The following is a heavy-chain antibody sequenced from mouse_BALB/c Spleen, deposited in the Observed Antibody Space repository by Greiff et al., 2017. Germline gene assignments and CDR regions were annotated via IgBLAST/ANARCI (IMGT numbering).Heavy chain of an antibody. V-gene: IGHV7-3*02. D-gene: IGHD2-1*01. Sequence: DVKLVESGGGLVQPGGSLRLSCATSGFTFTDYYMSWVRQPPGKALEWLGFIRNKANGYTTEYSASVKGRFTISRDNSQSILYLQMNTLRAEDSATYYCARGDYGNYKYFDYWGQGTTLTVSS. CDR2: IRNKANGYTT. CDR1: GFTFTDYY. J-gene: IGHJ2*01. CDR3: ARGDYGNYKYFDY.